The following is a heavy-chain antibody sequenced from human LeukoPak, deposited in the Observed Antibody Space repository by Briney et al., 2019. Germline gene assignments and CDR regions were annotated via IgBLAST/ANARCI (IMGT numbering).Heavy chain of an antibody. J-gene: IGHJ3*02. D-gene: IGHD3-22*01. CDR3: ARAMIYDAFDI. Sequence: PSETLSLTCTVSGGSISSYYWSWIRQPPGKGLEWIGYIYYSGSTNYNPSLKSRVTISVDTSKNQFSLKLSSVTAADTAVYYCARAMIYDAFDIWGQGTMVTVSS. V-gene: IGHV4-59*01. CDR1: GGSISSYY. CDR2: IYYSGST.